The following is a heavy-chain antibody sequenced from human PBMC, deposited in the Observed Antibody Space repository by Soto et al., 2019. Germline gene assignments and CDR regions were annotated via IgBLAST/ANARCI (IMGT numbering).Heavy chain of an antibody. CDR2: INHSGST. J-gene: IGHJ4*02. V-gene: IGHV4-34*01. CDR1: GGSFSGDY. CDR3: ARFIAGGWSYFDY. Sequence: SETLSLTCAVYGGSFSGDYWSWIRQPPGKGLEWIGEINHSGSTNYNPSLKSRVTISVDTSKNQFSLKLSSVTAADTAVYYCARFIAGGWSYFDYWGQGTLVTVSS. D-gene: IGHD6-19*01.